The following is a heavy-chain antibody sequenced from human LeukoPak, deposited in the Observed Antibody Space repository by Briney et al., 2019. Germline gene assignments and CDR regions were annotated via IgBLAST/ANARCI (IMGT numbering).Heavy chain of an antibody. D-gene: IGHD5-18*01. CDR3: APAQYSYGLFDY. CDR1: GFTFRSYA. J-gene: IGHJ4*02. V-gene: IGHV3-23*01. CDR2: FSGSGGST. Sequence: GGSLRLSCAASGFTFRSYAMSWVRQAPGKGLEWVSAFSGSGGSTYYADSVKGRFTISRDNSKNTLYLQMNSLRAEDTAVYYCAPAQYSYGLFDYWGQGTLVTVSS.